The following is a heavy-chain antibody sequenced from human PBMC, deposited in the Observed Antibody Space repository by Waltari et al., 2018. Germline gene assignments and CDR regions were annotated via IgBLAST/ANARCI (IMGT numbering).Heavy chain of an antibody. CDR1: GLTLGRYA. Sequence: QVELVESGGGVVQPGRSLRLSCAASGLTLGRYAMHWVRQAPGKGLEWVAVISFDGSTKYYADSVKGRFTISRDNSKSTLYLQMNSLRVEDTAVYYCARDIPAGNSFLDYWGQGTQVTVSS. J-gene: IGHJ4*02. CDR2: ISFDGSTK. CDR3: ARDIPAGNSFLDY. V-gene: IGHV3-30-3*01. D-gene: IGHD2-2*02.